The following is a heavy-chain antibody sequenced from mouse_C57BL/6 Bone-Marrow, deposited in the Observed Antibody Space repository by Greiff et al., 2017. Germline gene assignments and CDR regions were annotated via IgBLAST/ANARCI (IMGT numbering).Heavy chain of an antibody. J-gene: IGHJ4*01. CDR1: GYTFTSYG. CDR2: IYPRSGNT. D-gene: IGHD2-1*01. V-gene: IGHV1-81*01. CDR3: ARGNYYAIDY. Sequence: VQLQESGAELARPGASVKLSCKASGYTFTSYGISWVKQRTGQGLEWIGEIYPRSGNTYYNEKFKGKATLTADKSSSTAYMELRSLTSEDSAVYFCARGNYYAIDYWGQGTSVTVSS.